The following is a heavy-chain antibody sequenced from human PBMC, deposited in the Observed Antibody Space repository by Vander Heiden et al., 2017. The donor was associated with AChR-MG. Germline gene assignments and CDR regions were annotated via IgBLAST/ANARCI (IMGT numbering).Heavy chain of an antibody. D-gene: IGHD4-17*01. V-gene: IGHV4-59*01. CDR2: IYYSGST. Sequence: QVQLQESGPGLVKPSETLSPTCTVSGGSISSYYWSWIRQPPGKGLEWIGYIYYSGSTNYNPSLKSRVTISVDTSKNQFSLKLSSVTAADTAVYYCARVIDGDYFPFFDYWGQGTLVTVSS. CDR3: ARVIDGDYFPFFDY. J-gene: IGHJ4*02. CDR1: GGSISSYY.